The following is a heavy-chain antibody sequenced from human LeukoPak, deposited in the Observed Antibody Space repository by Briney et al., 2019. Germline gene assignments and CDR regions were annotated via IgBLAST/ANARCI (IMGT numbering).Heavy chain of an antibody. CDR2: IYYSGGT. CDR1: GGSISSYY. V-gene: IGHV4-59*01. D-gene: IGHD6-13*01. Sequence: PSETLSLTCTVSGGSISSYYWSWIRQPPGKGLEWIGYIYYSGGTNCNPSLKSRVTISVDTSKTQFSLKLSSVTAADTAVYYCARSYSSSWYRNYMDVWGKGTTVTISS. CDR3: ARSYSSSWYRNYMDV. J-gene: IGHJ6*03.